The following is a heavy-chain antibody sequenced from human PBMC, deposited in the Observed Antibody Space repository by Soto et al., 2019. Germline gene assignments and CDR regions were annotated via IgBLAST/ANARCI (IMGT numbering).Heavy chain of an antibody. CDR3: ARDHPHSYGIYYFDY. CDR2: IYSSGST. J-gene: IGHJ4*02. Sequence: PSDTVSLTCAVSGRAVSNYYWSWIRQPPGKGLEWIGYIYSSGSTNYNPSLKSRVTISADTSKNQVSLKLTSVTAADTAVYYCARDHPHSYGIYYFDYWGQGTLVTVSS. CDR1: GRAVSNYY. D-gene: IGHD5-18*01. V-gene: IGHV4-59*02.